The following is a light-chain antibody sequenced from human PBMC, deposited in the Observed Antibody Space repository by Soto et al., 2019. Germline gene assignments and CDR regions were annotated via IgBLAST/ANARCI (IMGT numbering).Light chain of an antibody. CDR2: DAS. J-gene: IGKJ1*01. V-gene: IGKV1-5*01. CDR1: QSISSW. Sequence: DIQVTQSPSTLSASVGDRVTITCRASQSISSWLAWYQQKPGKAPKLLIYDASSLESGVPSRFSGSGSGTAFTLTISSMQPDDFATYYCQQYHSYSWTFGQGTKVEIK. CDR3: QQYHSYSWT.